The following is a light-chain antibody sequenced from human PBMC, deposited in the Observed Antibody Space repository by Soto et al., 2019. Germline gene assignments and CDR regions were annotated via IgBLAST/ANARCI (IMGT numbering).Light chain of an antibody. Sequence: QSALTQPASVSGSPGQSITISCTGTSSDVGSYNLVSWYQQHPGKAPKLMIYEGSKRPSGVSNRFSGSKSGNTDSLTISGLQAEDEADYYCCSYAGSSPSKVFGGGTKLTVL. CDR1: SSDVGSYNL. CDR2: EGS. CDR3: CSYAGSSPSKV. V-gene: IGLV2-23*01. J-gene: IGLJ3*02.